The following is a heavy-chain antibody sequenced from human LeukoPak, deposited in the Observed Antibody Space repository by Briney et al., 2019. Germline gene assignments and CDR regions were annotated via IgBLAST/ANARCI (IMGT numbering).Heavy chain of an antibody. Sequence: GGSLRLSCAVSGFTVSSSYMSWVRQAPEGKGLEWVSVIYSDGSTYYADSVKGRFTISRDNSKNMLYLQMNSLRAEDTALYYCTREAGATDYWGQGTLVTVSS. V-gene: IGHV3-66*01. CDR2: IYSDGST. J-gene: IGHJ4*02. CDR3: TREAGATDY. D-gene: IGHD1-26*01. CDR1: GFTVSSSY.